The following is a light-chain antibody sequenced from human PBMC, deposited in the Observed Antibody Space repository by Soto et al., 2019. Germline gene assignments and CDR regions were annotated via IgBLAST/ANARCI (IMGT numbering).Light chain of an antibody. CDR1: QDISNY. CDR2: DAS. J-gene: IGKJ4*01. CDR3: QQYDNLPLT. V-gene: IGKV1-33*01. Sequence: DIQMTQSPSSLSASVGDRVTITCQASQDISNYLNWYQQKPGKAPSLLIFDASNLETGVPSRFSGSGYGTDFTFTISSLQPEDIATYYCQQYDNLPLTFGGGTKVEIE.